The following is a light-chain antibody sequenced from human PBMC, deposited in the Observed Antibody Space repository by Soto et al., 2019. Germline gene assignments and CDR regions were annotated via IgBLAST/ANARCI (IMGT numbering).Light chain of an antibody. Sequence: EVVVTQSPDTLSLSPGERATLSCRATHFVASGYLAWYQQKPGQAPRLVIYGGSRRVTGIPDRFSGTGSGTDFTLTISDLEAEDSAVYHCQQYGSAPLSFGGGTKVEIK. J-gene: IGKJ4*01. CDR1: HFVASGY. CDR2: GGS. CDR3: QQYGSAPLS. V-gene: IGKV3-20*01.